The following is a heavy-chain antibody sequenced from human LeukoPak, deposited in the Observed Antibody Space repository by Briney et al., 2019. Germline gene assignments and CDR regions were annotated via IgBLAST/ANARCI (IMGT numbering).Heavy chain of an antibody. V-gene: IGHV4-39*01. J-gene: IGHJ5*02. CDR2: ISDNGST. CDR3: ASPVVESGEISGWFAP. CDR1: GVSISRRGSF. Sequence: AETLSLTCTVSGVSISRRGSFWGWLRQTPGTGLQWIASISDNGSTYYNPSLKSRVTISADISANQFSLKVYSVTAADTAVYYCASPVVESGEISGWFAPGGQGTLAIAS. D-gene: IGHD2-15*01.